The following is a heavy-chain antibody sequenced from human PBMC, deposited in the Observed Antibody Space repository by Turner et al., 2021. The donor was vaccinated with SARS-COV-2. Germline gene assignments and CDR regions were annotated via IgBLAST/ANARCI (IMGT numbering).Heavy chain of an antibody. CDR3: ATGSAVAGTPKFYYYYYGIDV. J-gene: IGHJ6*02. Sequence: HVQLVQSGAEVKKPGASVKVSCKVSGSTLTELSRHWVRQAPGKGLEWMGGFDPEEGETIYAQKFQGRGTMTEDTSTDTAYMELSSLRSEDTAVYYWATGSAVAGTPKFYYYYYGIDVWGQGTTVTVSS. D-gene: IGHD6-19*01. V-gene: IGHV1-24*01. CDR1: GSTLTELS. CDR2: FDPEEGET.